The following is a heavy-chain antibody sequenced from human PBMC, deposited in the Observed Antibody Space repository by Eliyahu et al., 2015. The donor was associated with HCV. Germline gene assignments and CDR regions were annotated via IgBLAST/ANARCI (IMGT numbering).Heavy chain of an antibody. CDR3: TRLVPTCSGGSCYSNY. CDR2: IRSKANSYAT. J-gene: IGHJ4*02. V-gene: IGHV3-73*01. Sequence: GKGLEWVGRIRSKANSYATAYAASVKGRFTISRDDSKNTAYLQMNSLKTEDTAVYYCTRLVPTCSGGSCYSNYWGQGTLVTVSS. D-gene: IGHD2-15*01.